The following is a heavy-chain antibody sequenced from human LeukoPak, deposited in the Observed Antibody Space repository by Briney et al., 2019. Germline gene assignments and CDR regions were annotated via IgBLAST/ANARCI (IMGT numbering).Heavy chain of an antibody. CDR1: GYTFTSYG. V-gene: IGHV1-18*01. CDR3: ARGLGFGELLYNWFDP. Sequence: ASVKVSCKASGYTFTSYGISWVRQGPGQGLEWMGWISAYNGNTNYAQKLQGRGTMTTDTSTSTAYMDLRSMRSDDTAVHYCARGLGFGELLYNWFDPWGQGTLVTVSS. D-gene: IGHD3-10*01. CDR2: ISAYNGNT. J-gene: IGHJ5*02.